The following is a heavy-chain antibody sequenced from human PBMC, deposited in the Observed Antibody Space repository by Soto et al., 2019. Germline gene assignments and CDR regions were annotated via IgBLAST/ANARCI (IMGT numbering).Heavy chain of an antibody. Sequence: EVQLLESGGGLVQPGGSLRLSCAASGFSFASYAMNWVRQAPGKGLEWVSGIRGSGGSTYYADSVKGRFTISRDNSKNTLYLQLISLRVEDTAAYYCAKGFGISWQYYLDYWGQGTLVTVSS. V-gene: IGHV3-23*01. CDR3: AKGFGISWQYYLDY. CDR1: GFSFASYA. J-gene: IGHJ4*02. CDR2: IRGSGGST. D-gene: IGHD3-10*01.